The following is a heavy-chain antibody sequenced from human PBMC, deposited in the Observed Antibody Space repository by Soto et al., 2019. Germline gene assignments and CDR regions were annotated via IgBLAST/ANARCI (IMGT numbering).Heavy chain of an antibody. J-gene: IGHJ2*01. CDR1: GFSFSDYY. Sequence: QVQLVESGGGLVKPGGSMRLSCAASGFSFSDYYMHWIRQAPGKGLEWLSYISRSGSTTYHADSERARFTNSRDNAKSSLYLQVNSRRAEDTAVYYCAGTVAGDWCFDLWGRGTLVTVSS. V-gene: IGHV3-11*01. CDR3: AGTVAGDWCFDL. CDR2: ISRSGSTT. D-gene: IGHD2-15*01.